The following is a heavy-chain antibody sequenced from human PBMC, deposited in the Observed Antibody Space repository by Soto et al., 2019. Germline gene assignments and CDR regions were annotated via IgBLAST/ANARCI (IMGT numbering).Heavy chain of an antibody. CDR2: IISVNDKT. J-gene: IGHJ6*02. CDR3: ARDLYYDSSGYYYYYYGMDV. CDR1: GYIFTDFG. D-gene: IGHD3-22*01. Sequence: GASVKVSCKASGYIFTDFGIHWVRQAPGQRLEWLGWIISVNDKTLYSPKFQGRVTITRDTSASTAYMELSSLRSEDTAVYYCARDLYYDSSGYYYYYYGMDVWGQGTTVTVSS. V-gene: IGHV1-3*01.